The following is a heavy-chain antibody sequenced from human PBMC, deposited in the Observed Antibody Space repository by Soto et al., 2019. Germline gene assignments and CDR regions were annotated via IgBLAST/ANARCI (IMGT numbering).Heavy chain of an antibody. J-gene: IGHJ3*02. V-gene: IGHV3-7*04. CDR1: GFTFSSYW. Sequence: GGSLRLSCAASGFTFSSYWMTWVRQAPGKGLEWVANIKPDGSEKWYVDSVKGRFTISRDNAKKSLYLQMNSLRVEDTAVYYCARGDYYDSSGPFSDAFDIWGQGTMVTVSS. D-gene: IGHD3-22*01. CDR2: IKPDGSEK. CDR3: ARGDYYDSSGPFSDAFDI.